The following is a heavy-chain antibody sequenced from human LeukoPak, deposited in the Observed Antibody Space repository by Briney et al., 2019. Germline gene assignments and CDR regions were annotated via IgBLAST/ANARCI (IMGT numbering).Heavy chain of an antibody. J-gene: IGHJ4*02. Sequence: PSETLSLTCTVSGGSISSGDYYWGWIRQPPGKGLEWIGSIYYSGSTYYNPSLKSRVTISVDTSKNQFSLKLSSVTAADTAVYYCARVSSMVRGVIPHNDYWGQGTLVTVSS. CDR3: ARVSSMVRGVIPHNDY. CDR2: IYYSGST. D-gene: IGHD3-10*01. V-gene: IGHV4-39*07. CDR1: GGSISSGDYY.